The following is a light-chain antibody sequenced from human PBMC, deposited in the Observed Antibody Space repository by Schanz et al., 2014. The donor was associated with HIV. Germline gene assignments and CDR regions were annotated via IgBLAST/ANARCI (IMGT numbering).Light chain of an antibody. CDR3: CSFAGTIWV. Sequence: QSVLAQPPSVSGAPGQRVTISCTGSSSNIGADYDVHWYQLLPGTAPKLLIFDNTHRPSGVPARFSGSKSGSSASLAISGLQAEDEADYYCCSFAGTIWVFGGGTKVTVL. CDR2: DNT. J-gene: IGLJ3*02. V-gene: IGLV1-40*01. CDR1: SSNIGADYD.